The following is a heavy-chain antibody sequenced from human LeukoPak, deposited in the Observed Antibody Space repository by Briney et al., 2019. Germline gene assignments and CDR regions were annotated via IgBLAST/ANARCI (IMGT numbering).Heavy chain of an antibody. CDR3: AREGLLGRDYYYMDV. Sequence: PSETLSLTCTISDDSISDNRYFWAWIRQPPGKGLEWIGSINYSGRTYYNPSLKSRLTMSVDTAKNQFSLKQSSVTAADTAVYYCAREGLLGRDYYYMDVWGKGTTVTISS. CDR1: DDSISDNRYF. CDR2: INYSGRT. V-gene: IGHV4-39*07. J-gene: IGHJ6*03. D-gene: IGHD3-22*01.